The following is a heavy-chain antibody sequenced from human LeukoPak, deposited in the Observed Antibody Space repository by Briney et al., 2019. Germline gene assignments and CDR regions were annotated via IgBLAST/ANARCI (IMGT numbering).Heavy chain of an antibody. D-gene: IGHD3-9*01. J-gene: IGHJ4*02. CDR1: GGSISSSSYY. CDR3: ARHNGPTGSGKRLRYFDWYPRTGHFDY. V-gene: IGHV4-39*01. Sequence: SETLSLTCTVSGGSISSSSYYWGWIRQPPGKGLEWIGSIYYSGSTYYNPSLKSRVTISVDTSKNQFSLKLSSVTAADTAVYYCARHNGPTGSGKRLRYFDWYPRTGHFDYWGQGTLVTVSS. CDR2: IYYSGST.